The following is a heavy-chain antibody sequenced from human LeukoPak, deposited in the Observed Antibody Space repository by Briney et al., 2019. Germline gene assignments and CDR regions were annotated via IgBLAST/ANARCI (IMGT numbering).Heavy chain of an antibody. Sequence: GGSLRLSCAASGFTFSSYAMSWVRRAPGRGLEWVSTISGSTYYVDSVKGRFTISRDNSKNTLYLQMNSLRAEDTAVYYCAKFSITIFGVVPYYFDYWGQGTLVTVSS. CDR3: AKFSITIFGVVPYYFDY. CDR1: GFTFSSYA. J-gene: IGHJ4*02. CDR2: ISGST. V-gene: IGHV3-23*01. D-gene: IGHD3-3*01.